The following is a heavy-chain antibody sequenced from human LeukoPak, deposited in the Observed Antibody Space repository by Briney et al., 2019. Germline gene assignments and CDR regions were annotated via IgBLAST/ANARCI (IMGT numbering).Heavy chain of an antibody. Sequence: SGTLSLTCAVSGGPISSDNWWSWVRQTPGKGLEWIGEIFHSGNTHYNPSLKSRVTISVDKSKNQFFLKLSSVTAADSAVYYCAGITMIRGDFYFGMDVWGKGTTVTVSS. CDR2: IFHSGNT. D-gene: IGHD3-10*01. CDR1: GGPISSDNW. J-gene: IGHJ6*04. V-gene: IGHV4-4*02. CDR3: AGITMIRGDFYFGMDV.